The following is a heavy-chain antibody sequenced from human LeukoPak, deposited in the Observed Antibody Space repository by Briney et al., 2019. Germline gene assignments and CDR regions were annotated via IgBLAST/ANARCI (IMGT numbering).Heavy chain of an antibody. Sequence: ASVKVSCKVSGYTLTELSMHWVRQAPGKGLEWMGGFGPEDGETIYAQKFQGRVTMTEDTSTDTAYMELSSLRSEDTAVYYCATGDSSGYYYGFDYWGQGTLVTVSS. V-gene: IGHV1-24*01. D-gene: IGHD3-22*01. CDR2: FGPEDGET. CDR1: GYTLTELS. CDR3: ATGDSSGYYYGFDY. J-gene: IGHJ4*02.